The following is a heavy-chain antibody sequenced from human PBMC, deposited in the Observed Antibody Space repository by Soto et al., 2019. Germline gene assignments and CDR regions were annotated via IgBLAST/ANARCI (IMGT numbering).Heavy chain of an antibody. D-gene: IGHD2-21*02. J-gene: IGHJ4*02. Sequence: QVQLVQSGAEVKKPGSSVKVSCKASGGTFSNYAISWVRQAPGQGLEWMGGIVPVFETVNSAQKFQGRVTITADESTSTAYMDLTSLRSDDTAVYYCARSSSGNCDSSHCYSLGSRYFDSWGQGTLVTVSS. CDR2: IVPVFETV. CDR3: ARSSSGNCDSSHCYSLGSRYFDS. V-gene: IGHV1-69*01. CDR1: GGTFSNYA.